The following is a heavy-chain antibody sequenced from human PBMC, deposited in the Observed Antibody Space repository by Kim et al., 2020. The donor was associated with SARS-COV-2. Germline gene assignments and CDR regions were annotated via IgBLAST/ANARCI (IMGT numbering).Heavy chain of an antibody. D-gene: IGHD5-12*01. J-gene: IGHJ4*02. Sequence: GGSLRLSCTASGFTFGDYAMSWVRQAPGKGLEWVGFIRSKTYGGTTEYAASEKGRFTISRDDSKNIAYLQMNSLKTEDTAVYYCIRGARTLDYWGQGTLVTVSS. CDR1: GFTFGDYA. CDR2: IRSKTYGGTT. CDR3: IRGARTLDY. V-gene: IGHV3-49*04.